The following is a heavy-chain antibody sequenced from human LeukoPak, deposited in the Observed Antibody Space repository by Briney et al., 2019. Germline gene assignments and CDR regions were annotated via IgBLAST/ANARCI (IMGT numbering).Heavy chain of an antibody. V-gene: IGHV1-69*05. J-gene: IGHJ5*02. CDR2: IIPIFGTA. D-gene: IGHD5-24*01. Sequence: SVKVSCKASGGTFNSYVISWVRQAPGQGLEWMGGIIPIFGTANYAQKFQGRVTITTDESTSTAYMELSSLRSEDTAVYYCARLGRDGYTPPPGEGWFDPWGQGTLVTVSS. CDR1: GGTFNSYV. CDR3: ARLGRDGYTPPPGEGWFDP.